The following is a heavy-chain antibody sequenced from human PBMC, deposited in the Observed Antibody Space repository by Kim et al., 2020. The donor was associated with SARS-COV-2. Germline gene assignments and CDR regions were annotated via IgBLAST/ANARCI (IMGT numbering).Heavy chain of an antibody. Sequence: ASVKVSCKASGYTFTNYAIHWVRQAPGQRLVWMGWINAATGNTKYSQKFQGRVTFARDTPANTAYMELSSLTSEDTSVFYCARLGYTGYDSGWVDTWGQGTLVTVGS. CDR3: ARLGYTGYDSGWVDT. D-gene: IGHD5-12*01. V-gene: IGHV1-3*01. CDR2: INAATGNT. CDR1: GYTFTNYA. J-gene: IGHJ5*02.